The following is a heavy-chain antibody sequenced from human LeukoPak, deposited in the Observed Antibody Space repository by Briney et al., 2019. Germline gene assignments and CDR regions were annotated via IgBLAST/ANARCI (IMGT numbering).Heavy chain of an antibody. CDR2: IRYDGSNK. V-gene: IGHV3-30*02. CDR3: ARGNYYGSGIDY. D-gene: IGHD3-10*01. Sequence: PGGSLRLSCAASGFTFSSYGMHWVRQAPGKGLEWVAFIRYDGSNKYYADSVKGRFTISRENAKNSLYLQMNSLRAGDTAVYYCARGNYYGSGIDYWGQGTLVTVSS. CDR1: GFTFSSYG. J-gene: IGHJ4*02.